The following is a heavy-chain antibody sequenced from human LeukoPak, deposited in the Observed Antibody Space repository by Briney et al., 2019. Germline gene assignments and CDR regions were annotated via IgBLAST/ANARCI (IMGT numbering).Heavy chain of an antibody. D-gene: IGHD6-13*01. CDR2: IYTSGAT. CDR3: ARMTGIAAV. Sequence: PSETLSLTCTVSGGSISSGSYYWSWFRQPAGEGLEYIGRIYTSGATNYNPSLKSRVTISVDTSKNQFSLKLSSVTAADTAVYYCARMTGIAAVWGQGTLVTVSS. V-gene: IGHV4-61*02. CDR1: GGSISSGSYY. J-gene: IGHJ4*02.